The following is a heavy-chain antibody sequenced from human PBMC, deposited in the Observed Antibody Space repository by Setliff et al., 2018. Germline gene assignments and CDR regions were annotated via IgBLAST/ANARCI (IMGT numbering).Heavy chain of an antibody. CDR1: GGSISSSSYY. D-gene: IGHD3-3*01. CDR2: IYHSGST. CDR3: AYSSDYDFWSGYPPALDY. Sequence: NPSETLSLTCTVSGGSISSSSYYWGWIRQPPGKGLEWIGSIYHSGSTNYNPSLKSRVTISVDTSKNQFSLKLSSVTAADTAVYYCAYSSDYDFWSGYPPALDYWGQGTLVTVSS. V-gene: IGHV4-39*07. J-gene: IGHJ4*02.